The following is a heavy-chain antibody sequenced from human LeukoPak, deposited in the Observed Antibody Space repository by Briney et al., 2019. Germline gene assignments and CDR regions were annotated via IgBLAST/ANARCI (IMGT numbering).Heavy chain of an antibody. V-gene: IGHV4-39*01. Sequence: SETLSLTCTVSGGSISSSSYYWGWIRQPPGKGLGWIGSIYYSGSTYYDPSLKSRVTSSVDTSKNQYSLQLSSVPAAATAVYYCARRGISWYFDYWGQGTLVTVSS. CDR2: IYYSGST. J-gene: IGHJ4*02. CDR1: GGSISSSSYY. CDR3: ARRGISWYFDY. D-gene: IGHD6-13*01.